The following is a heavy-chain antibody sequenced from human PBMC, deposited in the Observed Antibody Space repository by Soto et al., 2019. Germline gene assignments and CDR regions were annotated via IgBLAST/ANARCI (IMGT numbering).Heavy chain of an antibody. CDR2: IIPIFGTA. V-gene: IGHV1-69*01. Sequence: QVQLVQSGAEVQKPGSSVKVSCKASGGTFSSYAISWVRQAPGQGLEWMGGIIPIFGTANYAQKFQGRVTITADESTSTAYMELSSLRSEDTAVYYCARNYYDSSGYYYGTPFDYWGQGTLVTVSS. CDR1: GGTFSSYA. J-gene: IGHJ4*02. D-gene: IGHD3-22*01. CDR3: ARNYYDSSGYYYGTPFDY.